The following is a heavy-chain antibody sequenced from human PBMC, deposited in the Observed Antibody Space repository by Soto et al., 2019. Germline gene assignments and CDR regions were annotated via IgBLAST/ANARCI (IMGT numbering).Heavy chain of an antibody. CDR3: AGYNWNYYFDP. D-gene: IGHD1-7*01. CDR2: INYRGTH. J-gene: IGHJ5*02. V-gene: IGHV4-34*01. CDR1: GGSFSDYY. Sequence: PSETLSLTCRVEGGSFSDYYWNWIRQSPERGLEWIGEINYRGTHNYNPSLKSRVTISIDTSKSQFSLNLNSMTAADTAVYYCAGYNWNYYFDPWGQGTLVTVSS.